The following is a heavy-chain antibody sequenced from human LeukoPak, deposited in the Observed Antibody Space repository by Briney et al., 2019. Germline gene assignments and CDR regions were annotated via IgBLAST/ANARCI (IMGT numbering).Heavy chain of an antibody. CDR3: ARGSGYNYGFPDY. CDR1: GFTVSNNY. J-gene: IGHJ4*02. Sequence: VGSLRLSCAASGFTVSNNYMGWVRRAPGKGLGWVSVIYSGDITYYADSVKGRFTISRDNSKNTLYLQMNSLRAEDTAVYYCARGSGYNYGFPDYWGQGTLVTVSS. CDR2: IYSGDIT. V-gene: IGHV3-53*01. D-gene: IGHD5-18*01.